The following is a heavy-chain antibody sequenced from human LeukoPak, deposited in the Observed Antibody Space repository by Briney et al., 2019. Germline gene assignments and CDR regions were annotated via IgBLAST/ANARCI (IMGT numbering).Heavy chain of an antibody. J-gene: IGHJ3*02. V-gene: IGHV3-48*02. Sequence: GGSLRLSCAGSGFTFSSYVMNWVRQAPGKGLEWVSYIGSSSRTIYYADSVKGRFTISRDNAKSSLYLQMNSLRDEDTAVYYCARGKGYGSGLLAGAFDIWGQGTMVTVS. CDR1: GFTFSSYV. CDR3: ARGKGYGSGLLAGAFDI. CDR2: IGSSSRTI. D-gene: IGHD3-10*01.